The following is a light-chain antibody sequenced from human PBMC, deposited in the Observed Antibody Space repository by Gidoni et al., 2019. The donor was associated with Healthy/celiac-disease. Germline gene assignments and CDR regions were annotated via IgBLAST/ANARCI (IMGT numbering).Light chain of an antibody. J-gene: IGKJ4*01. V-gene: IGKV1-39*01. CDR2: AAS. CDR3: QQTYSSPRLT. Sequence: DIQMTQSPSSLSASVGDRVTITCRASQSISSYLNWFQQKPGKAPKLLIYAASSLQSGVPSRFRGSGSGTDFTLSISSLQLEDFATYYCQQTYSSPRLTFGGGTKVEIK. CDR1: QSISSY.